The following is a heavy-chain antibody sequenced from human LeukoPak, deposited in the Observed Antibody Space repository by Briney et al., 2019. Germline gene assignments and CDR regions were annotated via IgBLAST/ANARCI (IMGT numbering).Heavy chain of an antibody. CDR3: ARQGIAVAGRPVDY. J-gene: IGHJ4*02. CDR1: GGSVSSGSFY. CDR2: IYYSGST. D-gene: IGHD6-19*01. V-gene: IGHV4-39*01. Sequence: PSETLSLTCTVSGGSVSSGSFYWGWIRQPPGKGLEWIGSIYYSGSTYYNPSLKSRVTISVDTSKNQFSLKLSSVTAADTAMYYCARQGIAVAGRPVDYWGQGTLVTVSS.